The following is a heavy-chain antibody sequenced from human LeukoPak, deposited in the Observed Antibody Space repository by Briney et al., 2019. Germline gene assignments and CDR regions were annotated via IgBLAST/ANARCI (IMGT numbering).Heavy chain of an antibody. V-gene: IGHV3-23*01. CDR3: AKEGGAGYGYGMDV. CDR1: GFAFSNYA. Sequence: PGGSLRLSCAASGFAFSNYAMTWVRQAPGKGLEWVSSIGTSNTYYADSVKGRFTISRDYSKNTLYLQMDSLRAGDTALYYCAKEGGAGYGYGMDVWGQGTTVTVSS. CDR2: IGTSNT. D-gene: IGHD3-9*01. J-gene: IGHJ6*02.